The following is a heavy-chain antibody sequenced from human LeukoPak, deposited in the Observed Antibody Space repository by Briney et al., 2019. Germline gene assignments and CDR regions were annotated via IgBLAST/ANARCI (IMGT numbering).Heavy chain of an antibody. D-gene: IGHD1-26*01. CDR3: ARIPPNSGSYYFDY. V-gene: IGHV3-7*01. J-gene: IGHJ4*02. Sequence: PGGSLRLFCAASGFTFSSYWMSWVRQAPGKGLEWVANIKQDGSEKYYVDSVKGRFTISRDNAKNSLYLQMNSLRAEDTAVYYCARIPPNSGSYYFDYWGQGTLVTVSS. CDR1: GFTFSSYW. CDR2: IKQDGSEK.